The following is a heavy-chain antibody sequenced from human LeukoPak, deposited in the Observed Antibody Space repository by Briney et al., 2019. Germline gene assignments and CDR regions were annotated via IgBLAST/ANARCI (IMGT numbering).Heavy chain of an antibody. J-gene: IGHJ5*02. V-gene: IGHV1-69*13. D-gene: IGHD3-10*02. Sequence: ASVKVSCKASGGTFSSYAISWVRQAPGQGLEWMGGIIPIFGTANYAQKFQGRVTITADESTSTAYMELSSMRSEDTAVYYCAGERIVRGGNPFKRFDPWGQGTLVTVSS. CDR1: GGTFSSYA. CDR2: IIPIFGTA. CDR3: AGERIVRGGNPFKRFDP.